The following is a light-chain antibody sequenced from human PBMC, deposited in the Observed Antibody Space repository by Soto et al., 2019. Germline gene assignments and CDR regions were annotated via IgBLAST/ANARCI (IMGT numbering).Light chain of an antibody. Sequence: QSVLTQPPSVSGAPGQRVTISRTGSGSNIGAGYDVHWYQQLPGTAPKLLIYGNSNRPSGVPDRFSGSKSGTSASLAITGLRAEDEAEYYCQSYDSSLSGGVFGGGTKLTVL. CDR3: QSYDSSLSGGV. CDR2: GNS. J-gene: IGLJ3*02. CDR1: GSNIGAGYD. V-gene: IGLV1-40*01.